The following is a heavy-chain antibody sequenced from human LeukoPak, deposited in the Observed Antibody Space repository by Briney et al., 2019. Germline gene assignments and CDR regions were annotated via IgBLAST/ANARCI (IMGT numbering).Heavy chain of an antibody. CDR2: IIPIFGTA. D-gene: IGHD3-10*01. CDR3: ARDHEPMVRGVIQPLLFDY. V-gene: IGHV1-69*05. J-gene: IGHJ4*02. CDR1: GGTFSSYA. Sequence: ASVTVSCKASGGTFSSYAISWVRQAPRQGLEWMGGIIPIFGTANYAQKFQGRVTITTDESTSTAYMELSSLRSEDTAVYYCARDHEPMVRGVIQPLLFDYWGQGTLVTVSS.